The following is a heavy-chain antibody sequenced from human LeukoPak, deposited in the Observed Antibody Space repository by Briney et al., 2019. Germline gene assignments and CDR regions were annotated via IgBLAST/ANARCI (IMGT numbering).Heavy chain of an antibody. D-gene: IGHD4-11*01. CDR3: ARAMTTVTPHGFDP. Sequence: SVKVSCKASGGTFSSYAIIWVRQAPGQGLEWMGGIIPIFGTANYAQRFQGRVTITTDESTSTAYMELSSLRSEDTAVYYCARAMTTVTPHGFDPWGQGTLVTVSS. J-gene: IGHJ5*02. CDR2: IIPIFGTA. V-gene: IGHV1-69*05. CDR1: GGTFSSYA.